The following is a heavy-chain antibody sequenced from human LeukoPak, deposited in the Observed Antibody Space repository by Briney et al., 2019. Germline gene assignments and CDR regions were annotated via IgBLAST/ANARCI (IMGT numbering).Heavy chain of an antibody. J-gene: IGHJ3*02. Sequence: GESLNISCTGSGYSFTSYWIGWVRQMPGKGLEWMGIIYPGDSDPTYSPSFQGQFTISADKSISTAYPQWSSLKASDTAMYYCARQADTMIVVVSAFDIWGQGTMVTVSP. V-gene: IGHV5-51*01. CDR2: IYPGDSDP. CDR3: ARQADTMIVVVSAFDI. D-gene: IGHD3-22*01. CDR1: GYSFTSYW.